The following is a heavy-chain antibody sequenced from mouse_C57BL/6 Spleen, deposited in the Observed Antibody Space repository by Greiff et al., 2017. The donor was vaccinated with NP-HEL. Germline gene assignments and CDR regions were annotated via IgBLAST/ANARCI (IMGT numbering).Heavy chain of an antibody. D-gene: IGHD2-4*01. V-gene: IGHV5-4*01. CDR3: ARDRDYDSMDY. CDR1: GFTFSSYA. CDR2: ISDGGSYT. Sequence: EVMLVESGGGLVKPGGSLKLSCAASGFTFSSYAMSWVRQTPEKRLEWVATISDGGSYTYYPDNVKGRFTISRDNAKNNLYLQMSHLKSEDTAMYYCARDRDYDSMDYWGQGTSVTVSS. J-gene: IGHJ4*01.